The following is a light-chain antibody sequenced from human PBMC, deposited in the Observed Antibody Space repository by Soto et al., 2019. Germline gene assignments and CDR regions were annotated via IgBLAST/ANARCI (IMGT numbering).Light chain of an antibody. CDR2: EGN. Sequence: QSALTQPASVSGPPGQSITLSCTGTSSDVGSYNLVSWYQQHPGKAPKLMIYEGNKRPSGVSNRFSGSKSGNTASLTISGLQAEDEADYYCCSFAGSNTFVFGTGTKVTVL. CDR3: CSFAGSNTFV. V-gene: IGLV2-23*03. J-gene: IGLJ1*01. CDR1: SSDVGSYNL.